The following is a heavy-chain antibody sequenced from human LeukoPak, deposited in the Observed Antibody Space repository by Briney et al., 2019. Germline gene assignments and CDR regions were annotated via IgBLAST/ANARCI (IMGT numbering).Heavy chain of an antibody. J-gene: IGHJ4*02. Sequence: TSETLSLTCAVYGGSFSGYYWGWIRQPPGKGLEWIGSIYYSGSTYYNPSLKSRVTISVDTSKNQFSLKLSSVTAADTAVYYCASDQLLLYALDYWGQGTLVTVSS. D-gene: IGHD2-2*01. V-gene: IGHV4-39*01. CDR3: ASDQLLLYALDY. CDR2: IYYSGST. CDR1: GGSFSGYY.